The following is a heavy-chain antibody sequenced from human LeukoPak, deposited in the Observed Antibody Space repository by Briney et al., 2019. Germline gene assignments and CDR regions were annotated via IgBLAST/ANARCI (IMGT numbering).Heavy chain of an antibody. CDR2: IYYSGST. CDR1: GGSISSYY. CDR3: ARDHWGYCSSTSCSDYYYYGMDV. V-gene: IGHV4-59*01. D-gene: IGHD2-2*01. Sequence: PETLSLTCTVSGGSISSYYWSWIRQPPGKGLEWIGYIYYSGSTNYNPSLKSRVTISVDTSKNQFSLKLSSVTAADTAVYYCARDHWGYCSSTSCSDYYYYGMDVWGQGTTVTVSS. J-gene: IGHJ6*02.